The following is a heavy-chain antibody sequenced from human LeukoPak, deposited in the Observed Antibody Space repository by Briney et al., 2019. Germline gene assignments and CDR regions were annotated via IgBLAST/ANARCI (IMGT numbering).Heavy chain of an antibody. J-gene: IGHJ4*02. D-gene: IGHD2-2*01. Sequence: SETLSLTCAVYDGSSGYYWSWIRQRPGKGLEWIGEIHPSGITSFNPSLKSRASISADTSKNQFSLKLTSVTAADTALYYCSRGRDQSKTGDYWGQGTLVTVSS. V-gene: IGHV4-34*01. CDR3: SRGRDQSKTGDY. CDR1: DGSSGYY. CDR2: IHPSGIT.